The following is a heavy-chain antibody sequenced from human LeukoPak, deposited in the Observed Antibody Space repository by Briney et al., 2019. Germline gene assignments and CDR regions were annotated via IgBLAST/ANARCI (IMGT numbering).Heavy chain of an antibody. CDR1: GYSISSGYY. CDR3: AGAVWTEGDY. J-gene: IGHJ4*02. Sequence: SETLSLTCTVSGYSISSGYYWDWIRQPPGKGLEWIGSMYHSGSTYYNPSLKSRVTISVDKSMNRLSLKLTSVTAADTAVYYCAGAVWTEGDYWGQGTLVTVSS. V-gene: IGHV4-38-2*02. D-gene: IGHD3/OR15-3a*01. CDR2: MYHSGST.